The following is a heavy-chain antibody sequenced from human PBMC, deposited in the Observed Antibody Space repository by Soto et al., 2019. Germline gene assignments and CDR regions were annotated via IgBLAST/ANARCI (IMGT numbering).Heavy chain of an antibody. CDR3: VRRVVTTLDDAFDI. CDR1: GYNFNNYG. D-gene: IGHD2-21*02. V-gene: IGHV1-18*01. J-gene: IGHJ3*02. Sequence: QVQLVQSGPEVKKPGASVTLSCKASGYNFNNYGISWVRQAPGQGLEWMGWISGNNGNTKYGQKFQGRVFLTTDSSTSTAYMEMRSLRSDDTADYYCVRRVVTTLDDAFDIWGPGTRVTVSS. CDR2: ISGNNGNT.